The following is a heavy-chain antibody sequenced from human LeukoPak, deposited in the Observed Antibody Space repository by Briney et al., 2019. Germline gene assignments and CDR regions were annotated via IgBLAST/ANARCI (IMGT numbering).Heavy chain of an antibody. CDR1: GGSISSGGYS. V-gene: IGHV4-30-2*01. D-gene: IGHD6-6*01. Sequence: SETLSLTCAVFGGSISSGGYSWSWIRQPPGKGLEWIGYIYHSGSTYYNPSLKSRVTISVDRSKNQFSLKLSSVNAADTAVYYCARTSIAARRANAFDIWGQGTMVTVSS. J-gene: IGHJ3*02. CDR2: IYHSGST. CDR3: ARTSIAARRANAFDI.